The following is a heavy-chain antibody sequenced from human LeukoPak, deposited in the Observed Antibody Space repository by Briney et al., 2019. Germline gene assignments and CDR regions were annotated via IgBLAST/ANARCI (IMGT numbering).Heavy chain of an antibody. V-gene: IGHV4-59*01. CDR3: ARREDGSSWNWFDP. CDR1: GGSISSYY. CDR2: IYYSGST. J-gene: IGHJ5*02. Sequence: PSETLSLTCTVSGGSISSYYWSWIRQPPGKGLEWIGYIYYSGSTNYNPSLKSRVTISVDMSKNQFSLKLSSVTAADTAVYYCARREDGSSWNWFDPWGQGTLVTVSS. D-gene: IGHD6-13*01.